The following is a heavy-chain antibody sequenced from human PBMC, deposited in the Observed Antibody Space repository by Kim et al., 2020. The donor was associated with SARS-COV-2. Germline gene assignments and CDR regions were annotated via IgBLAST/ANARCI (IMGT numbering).Heavy chain of an antibody. J-gene: IGHJ5*01. V-gene: IGHV4-39*01. CDR1: GASISSSNYY. Sequence: SETLSLTCTVSGASISSSNYYWGWVRQPPGKGLEWIGNIYYTGTTHYNPSLKSRVTISLATSKSQFSLKMTSLTASDTALYFCARMTTWNYFGLNWIDSWGQGTRVTVSS. CDR3: ARMTTWNYFGLNWIDS. CDR2: IYYTGTT. D-gene: IGHD1-7*01.